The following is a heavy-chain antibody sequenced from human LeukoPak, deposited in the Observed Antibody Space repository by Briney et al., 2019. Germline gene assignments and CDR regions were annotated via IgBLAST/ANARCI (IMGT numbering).Heavy chain of an antibody. J-gene: IGHJ4*02. D-gene: IGHD3-9*01. CDR2: ISSSGSTI. Sequence: GGSLRLSCAASGFTFSSYEMNWVRQAPGKGLEWVSYISSSGSTIYYADSVKGRFTISRDNAKNSLYLQMNSLRAEDTAVYYCARERRSTGAVSGYVDYWGQGTLVTVSS. V-gene: IGHV3-48*03. CDR3: ARERRSTGAVSGYVDY. CDR1: GFTFSSYE.